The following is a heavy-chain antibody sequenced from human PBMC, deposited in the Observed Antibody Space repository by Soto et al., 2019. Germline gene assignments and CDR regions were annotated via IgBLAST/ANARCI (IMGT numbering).Heavy chain of an antibody. CDR3: ARHRGIAARAYYYYYMDV. J-gene: IGHJ6*03. V-gene: IGHV4-39*01. D-gene: IGHD6-6*01. CDR1: GGSISSSSYY. Sequence: SETLSLTCTVSGGSISSSSYYWGWIRQPPGKGLEWIGSIYYSGSTYYNPSLKSRVTISVDTSKNQFSLKLSSVTTADTAVYYCARHRGIAARAYYYYYMDVWGKGTTVTVSS. CDR2: IYYSGST.